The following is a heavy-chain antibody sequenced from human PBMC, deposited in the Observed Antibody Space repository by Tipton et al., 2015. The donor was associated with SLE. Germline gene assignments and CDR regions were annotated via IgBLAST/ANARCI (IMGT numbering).Heavy chain of an antibody. J-gene: IGHJ4*02. CDR3: ASLGYCSGGSCYSFDY. CDR2: INSDGSST. V-gene: IGHV3-74*01. Sequence: SLRLSCAASGFTFSSYWMHWVRQAPGKGLVWVSRINSDGSSTSYADSVKGRFTISRDNAKNTLYLQMNSLRAEDTAVYYCASLGYCSGGSCYSFDYWGQGTLVTVSS. D-gene: IGHD2-15*01. CDR1: GFTFSSYW.